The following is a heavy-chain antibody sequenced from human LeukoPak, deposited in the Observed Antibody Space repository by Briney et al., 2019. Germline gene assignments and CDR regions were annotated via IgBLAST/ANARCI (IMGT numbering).Heavy chain of an antibody. CDR3: ARSSANWYPNYMDV. J-gene: IGHJ6*03. Sequence: PSETLSLTCTVSGDSITSYYWSWIRQPPGKGLEWIAYIYYSGRIKYNPSLNSRATISLDTSKNQVSLRLSAVIAADTATYYCARSSANWYPNYMDVWGKGATVTVSS. CDR1: GDSITSYY. D-gene: IGHD2-2*01. V-gene: IGHV4-59*01. CDR2: IYYSGRI.